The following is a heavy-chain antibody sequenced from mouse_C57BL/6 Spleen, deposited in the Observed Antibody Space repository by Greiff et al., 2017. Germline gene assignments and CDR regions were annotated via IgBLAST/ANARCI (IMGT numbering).Heavy chain of an antibody. CDR1: GFTFSSYA. V-gene: IGHV5-9-1*02. J-gene: IGHJ3*01. CDR2: ISSGGDYI. Sequence: EVHLVESGEGLVKPGGSLKLSCAASGFTFSSYAMSWVRQTPEKRLEWVAYISSGGDYIYYADTVKGRFTISRDNARNTLYLQMISLKSEDTAMYYCTREDYGPFAYWGQGTLVTVSA. CDR3: TREDYGPFAY. D-gene: IGHD1-2*01.